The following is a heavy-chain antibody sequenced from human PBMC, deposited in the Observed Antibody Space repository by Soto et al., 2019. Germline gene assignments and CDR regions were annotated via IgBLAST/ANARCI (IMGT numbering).Heavy chain of an antibody. CDR2: LYNHGKT. CDR1: GFIVSSSP. Sequence: EVQLVESGGGLTQPGGSLRLSCVVSGFIVSSSPMIWVRQAPGQGLEGVSILYNHGKTNYVDSVKGRFTITRDNSKNTVYLQMNSLRVENTAVYYCARRTEAERHWGQGALVTVSS. D-gene: IGHD1-1*01. V-gene: IGHV3-53*01. J-gene: IGHJ4*02. CDR3: ARRTEAERH.